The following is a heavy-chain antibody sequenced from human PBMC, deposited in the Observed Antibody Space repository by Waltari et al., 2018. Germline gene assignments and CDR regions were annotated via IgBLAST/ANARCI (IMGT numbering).Heavy chain of an antibody. CDR1: G. D-gene: IGHD3-22*01. CDR2: ISAYDGNR. V-gene: IGHV1-18*01. Sequence: QVQLVQSGAEVKRPGASLRVSCKASGISWVRQAPGQGLEWMGWISAYDGNRKYGEKFQGRVTMTTDTSTNTAYMDLENLRSDDTAIYFCAKESRGGNDGGGYGAYFDYWGQGTLVTVSA. J-gene: IGHJ4*02. CDR3: AKESRGGNDGGGYGAYFDY.